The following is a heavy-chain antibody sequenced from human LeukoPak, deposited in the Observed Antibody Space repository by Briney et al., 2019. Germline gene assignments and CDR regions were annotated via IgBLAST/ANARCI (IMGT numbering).Heavy chain of an antibody. CDR2: IYYSGST. Sequence: SETLSLTCTVSGGSISSYYWSWIRQPPGKGLEWIGYIYYSGSTNYNPPLKSRVTISVDTSKNQFSLKLSSVTAADTAVYYCARHGGYSYADDAFDIWGQGTMVTVSS. CDR1: GGSISSYY. CDR3: ARHGGYSYADDAFDI. V-gene: IGHV4-59*08. D-gene: IGHD5-18*01. J-gene: IGHJ3*02.